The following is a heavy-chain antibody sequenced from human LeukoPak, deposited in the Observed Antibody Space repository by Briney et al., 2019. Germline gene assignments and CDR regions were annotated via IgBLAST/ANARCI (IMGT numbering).Heavy chain of an antibody. CDR1: GFTFSSYA. CDR2: ISYDGSNK. V-gene: IGHV3-30-3*01. CDR3: ARRLRDYGMDV. Sequence: GGSLRLSCTASGFTFSSYAMHWVRQAPGKGLEWVAVISYDGSNKYYADSVKGRFTISRDNSKNTLYLQTNSLRAEDTAVYYCARRLRDYGMDVWGQGTTVTVSS. J-gene: IGHJ6*02.